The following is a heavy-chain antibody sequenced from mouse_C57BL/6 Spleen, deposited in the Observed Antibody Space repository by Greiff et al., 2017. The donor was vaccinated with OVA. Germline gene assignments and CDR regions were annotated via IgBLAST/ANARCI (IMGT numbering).Heavy chain of an antibody. J-gene: IGHJ2*01. V-gene: IGHV1-50*01. CDR1: GYTFTSYW. Sequence: QVQLQQPGAELVKPGASVKLSCKASGYTFTSYWMQWVKQRPGQGLEWIGEIDPSDSYTNYNQKFKGKATLTVETSSSTAYMQLSSLTSEDSAVYYCVYGSFDYWGQGTTLTVSS. CDR2: IDPSDSYT. CDR3: VYGSFDY. D-gene: IGHD2-2*01.